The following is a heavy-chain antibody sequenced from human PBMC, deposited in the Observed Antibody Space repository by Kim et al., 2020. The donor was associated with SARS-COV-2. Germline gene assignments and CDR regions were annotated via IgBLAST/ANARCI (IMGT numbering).Heavy chain of an antibody. CDR1: GFTVSSNY. D-gene: IGHD3-22*01. J-gene: IGHJ4*02. CDR3: ARSPQPRYYYDSSGYTPGDRLEGPVDY. CDR2: IYSGGST. Sequence: GGSLRLSCAASGFTVSSNYMSWVRQAPGKGLEWVSVIYSGGSTYYADSVKGRFTISRDNSKNTLYLQMNSLRAEDTAVYYCARSPQPRYYYDSSGYTPGDRLEGPVDYWGQGTLVTVSS. V-gene: IGHV3-66*01.